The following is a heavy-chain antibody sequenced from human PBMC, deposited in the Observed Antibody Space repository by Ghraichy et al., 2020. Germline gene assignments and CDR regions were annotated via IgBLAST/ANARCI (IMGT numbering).Heavy chain of an antibody. D-gene: IGHD5-24*01. CDR1: GGSISSYY. CDR3: ARDIGFGGWLQPDY. Sequence: SETLSLTCTVSGGSISSYYWSWIRQPPGKGLEWIGYIYYSGSTNYNPSLKSRVTISVDTSKNQFSLKLSSVTASDTAVYYCARDIGFGGWLQPDYWGQGTLVTVSS. CDR2: IYYSGST. V-gene: IGHV4-59*01. J-gene: IGHJ4*02.